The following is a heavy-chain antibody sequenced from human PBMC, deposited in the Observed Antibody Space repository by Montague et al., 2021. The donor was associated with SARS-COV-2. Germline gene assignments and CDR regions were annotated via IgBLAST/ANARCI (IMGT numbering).Heavy chain of an antibody. Sequence: SETLSLTCSVSGGSTSNYSWTWIRQSPGKGLQWIGYILYTGSTKFNPSLKSRVSMSLDTSKNHFSLRLSAVTAADTARYYCARAQNIRVIANCVNYFDLWGLGALVTVSS. CDR1: GGSTSNYS. CDR2: ILYTGST. V-gene: IGHV4-59*01. D-gene: IGHD3-10*01. CDR3: ARAQNIRVIANCVNYFDL. J-gene: IGHJ4*02.